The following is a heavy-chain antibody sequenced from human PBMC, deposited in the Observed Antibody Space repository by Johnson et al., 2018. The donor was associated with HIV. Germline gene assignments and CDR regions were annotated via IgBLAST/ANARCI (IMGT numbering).Heavy chain of an antibody. V-gene: IGHV3-30-3*01. CDR2: ISYDGSNK. CDR3: TTARNRLWSSSGWTGFWAFDI. CDR1: GFTFSSYA. Sequence: VQLVESGGGVVQPGRSLRLSCAASGFTFSSYAMHWVRQAPGKGLEWVAVISYDGSNKYYADSVKGRFTISRDHSKNTLYLQMNSLRAEDTAVYYCTTARNRLWSSSGWTGFWAFDIWGQGTMVTVSS. J-gene: IGHJ3*02. D-gene: IGHD6-19*01.